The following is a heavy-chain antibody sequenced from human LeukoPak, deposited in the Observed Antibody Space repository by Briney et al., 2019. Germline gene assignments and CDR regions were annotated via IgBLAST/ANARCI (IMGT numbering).Heavy chain of an antibody. CDR2: IWFDENNK. D-gene: IGHD5-24*01. CDR1: GFTSSNYG. V-gene: IGHV3-33*06. J-gene: IGHJ4*02. CDR3: AKGSLNYLPQLDD. Sequence: TGRSLRLSCAASGFTSSNYGMHWVRQAPGKGLEWVAVIWFDENNKYHADSVKGRFTISRDNSKNTLYLQMNSLGAEDTALYYCAKGSLNYLPQLDDWGQGTLVTVSS.